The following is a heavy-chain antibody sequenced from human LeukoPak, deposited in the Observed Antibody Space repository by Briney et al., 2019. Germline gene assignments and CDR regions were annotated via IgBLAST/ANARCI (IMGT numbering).Heavy chain of an antibody. Sequence: GGSLRLSCAASGFTFSSYAMSWVRQAPGKGLEWVSAISGSGGSTYYADSVKGRLTISRDNSKNTLYLQMNSLRAEDTAVYYCARGPRITIFGVVRGAFDIWGQGTMVTVSS. CDR2: ISGSGGST. J-gene: IGHJ3*02. CDR3: ARGPRITIFGVVRGAFDI. D-gene: IGHD3-3*01. CDR1: GFTFSSYA. V-gene: IGHV3-23*01.